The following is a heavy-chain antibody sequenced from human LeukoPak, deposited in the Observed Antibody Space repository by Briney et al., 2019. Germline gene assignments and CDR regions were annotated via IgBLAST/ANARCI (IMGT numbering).Heavy chain of an antibody. V-gene: IGHV3-23*01. CDR2: ISNNGGYT. J-gene: IGHJ4*02. CDR1: GFTFSSSA. D-gene: IGHD3-3*01. CDR3: ARGGLLRFTDY. Sequence: GGSLRLSCAASGFTFSSSAMSWVRQAPGKGLEWVSAISNNGGYTYYADSVQGRFTISRDNSKSSLCLQMNSLRAEDTAVYYCARGGLLRFTDYWGQGTLVTVSS.